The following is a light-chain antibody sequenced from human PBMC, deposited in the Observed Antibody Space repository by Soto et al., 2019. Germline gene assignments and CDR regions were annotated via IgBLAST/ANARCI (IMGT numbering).Light chain of an antibody. CDR3: QQRSSWSIT. V-gene: IGKV3-11*01. J-gene: IGKJ5*01. CDR2: DAS. CDR1: QGISSY. Sequence: DIVLTQSPSTLSLSLGERATLSCRAGQGISSYLAWYQQKPGKAPRLLIYDASNRATGIPARFSGSGSGTDFTLTISSLEPEDFAVYYCQQRSSWSITFGQGTRLEIK.